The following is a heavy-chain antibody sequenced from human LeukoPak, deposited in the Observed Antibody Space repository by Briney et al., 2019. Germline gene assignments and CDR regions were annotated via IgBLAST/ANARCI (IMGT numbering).Heavy chain of an antibody. V-gene: IGHV3-74*01. CDR3: ARDRGGSAFDI. CDR2: IDSDGSST. CDR1: GFTFRSYW. Sequence: GGSLRLSCAPSGFTFRSYWMHWVRQAPGKGLVWVSRIDSDGSSTSYADSVKGRFTISRDNAKNTLYLQMNSLRAEDTAVYHCARDRGGSAFDILGQGTMVTVSS. J-gene: IGHJ3*02. D-gene: IGHD3-10*01.